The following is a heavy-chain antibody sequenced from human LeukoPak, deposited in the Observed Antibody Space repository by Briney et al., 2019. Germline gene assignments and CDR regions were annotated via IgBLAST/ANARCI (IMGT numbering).Heavy chain of an antibody. CDR3: ARARGSGSMSRPRDYYMDV. Sequence: GGSLRLSCAASGFTFSSYSMNWVRQAPGKGLEWVSSISSSSSYIYYADSVKGRFTISRDNAKNSLYLQMNSLRAEDTAVYYCARARGSGSMSRPRDYYMDVWGKGTTVTVSS. CDR2: ISSSSSYI. J-gene: IGHJ6*03. V-gene: IGHV3-21*01. D-gene: IGHD3-10*01. CDR1: GFTFSSYS.